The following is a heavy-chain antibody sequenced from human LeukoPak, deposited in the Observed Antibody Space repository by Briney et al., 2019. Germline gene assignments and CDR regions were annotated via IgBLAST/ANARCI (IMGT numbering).Heavy chain of an antibody. CDR2: IYYSGST. CDR3: AKAGAGRKTDFWSGYWQFDY. Sequence: SETLSLTCTVSGGSISSYYWSWIRQPPGKGLEWIGYIYYSGSTNYNPSLKSRVTISVDTSENQFSLKLSSVTAADTAVYYCAKAGAGRKTDFWSGYWQFDYWGQGTLVTVSS. CDR1: GGSISSYY. D-gene: IGHD3-3*01. V-gene: IGHV4-59*01. J-gene: IGHJ4*02.